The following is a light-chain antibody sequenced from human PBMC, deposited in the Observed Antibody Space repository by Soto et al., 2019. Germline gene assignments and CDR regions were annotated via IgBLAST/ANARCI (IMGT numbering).Light chain of an antibody. V-gene: IGKV3-15*01. J-gene: IGKJ2*03. CDR3: QQGHNWPLS. Sequence: EIVMTQSPATLSLSPGERAALSCRASQSINSELDWYQQKPGQPPRLLIYGASTRATGVPARFTGSESGSEFPLTISGLQSEDFAVYYCQQGHNWPLSFGQGTRLEI. CDR1: QSINSE. CDR2: GAS.